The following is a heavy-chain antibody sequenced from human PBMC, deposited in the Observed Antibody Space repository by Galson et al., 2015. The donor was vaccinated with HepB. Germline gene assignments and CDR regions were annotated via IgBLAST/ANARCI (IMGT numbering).Heavy chain of an antibody. Sequence: ETLSLTCTVSGGSISSSSYYWGWIRQPPGKGLEWIGSIYYSGSTYYNPSLKSRVTISVDTSKNQFSLKLSSVTAADTTVYYCARSQRSLVVAATSGWFDPWGQGTLVTVSS. CDR3: ARSQRSLVVAATSGWFDP. J-gene: IGHJ5*02. D-gene: IGHD2-15*01. CDR2: IYYSGST. V-gene: IGHV4-39*01. CDR1: GGSISSSSYY.